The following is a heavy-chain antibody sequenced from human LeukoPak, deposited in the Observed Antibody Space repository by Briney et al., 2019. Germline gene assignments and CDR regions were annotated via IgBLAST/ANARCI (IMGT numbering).Heavy chain of an antibody. V-gene: IGHV5-51*01. CDR3: ARERYNYGDRWFDP. D-gene: IGHD5-18*01. Sequence: GESLKISCKGSGYSFTGYWIGWVRQMPGKGLEWMGNIYPGDSDTRYSPSFQGQVTISADKSISTAYLQWSNLKASDGAIYYCARERYNYGDRWFDPWGQGTLVTVSS. CDR1: GYSFTGYW. J-gene: IGHJ5*02. CDR2: IYPGDSDT.